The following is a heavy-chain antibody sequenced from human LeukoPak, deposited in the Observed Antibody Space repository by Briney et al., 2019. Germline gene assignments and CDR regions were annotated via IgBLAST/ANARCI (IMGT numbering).Heavy chain of an antibody. J-gene: IGHJ4*02. V-gene: IGHV3-23*01. CDR1: GSTFSSYA. Sequence: GGSLRLSCAASGSTFSSYAMSWVRQAPGKGLEWVSAISGSGGSTYYADSVKGRFTISRDNSKNTLYLQMNSLRAEDTAVYYCAKHLKTCSTSCLYYFDYWGQGTLVTVSS. D-gene: IGHD2-2*01. CDR3: AKHLKTCSTSCLYYFDY. CDR2: ISGSGGST.